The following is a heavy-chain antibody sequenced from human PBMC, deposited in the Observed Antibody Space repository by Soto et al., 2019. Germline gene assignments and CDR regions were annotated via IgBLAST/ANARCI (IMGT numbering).Heavy chain of an antibody. CDR3: ATDLGGIAAAGMAFDI. V-gene: IGHV1-24*01. D-gene: IGHD6-13*01. CDR2: FDPEDGET. CDR1: GYTITELS. Sequence: ASGKVSCKVSGYTITELSMHWVRQAPGKGLEWMGGFDPEDGETIYAQKFQGRVTMTEDTSTDTAYMELSSLRSEDTAVYYCATDLGGIAAAGMAFDIWGQGTMVTVSS. J-gene: IGHJ3*02.